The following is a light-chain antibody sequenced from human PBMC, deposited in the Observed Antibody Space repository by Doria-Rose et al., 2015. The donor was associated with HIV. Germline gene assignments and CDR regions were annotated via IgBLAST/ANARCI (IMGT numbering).Light chain of an antibody. CDR1: SSNIGAGYD. Sequence: QPPSVSGAPGQRVTFSCTGSSSNIGAGYDVHWYRQLPGTAPKLLIYGNNNRPSGVPDRFSGSKSGTSASLAITGLQAEDEADYYCQSYDSSLSGWVFGGGTKLTVL. V-gene: IGLV1-40*01. CDR3: QSYDSSLSGWV. CDR2: GNN. J-gene: IGLJ3*02.